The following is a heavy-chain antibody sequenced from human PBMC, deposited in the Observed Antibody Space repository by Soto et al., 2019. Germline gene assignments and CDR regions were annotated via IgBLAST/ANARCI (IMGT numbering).Heavy chain of an antibody. Sequence: SETLSLTCTVSGGSISSGGYYWSWIRQHPGKGLEWIGYIYYSGSTYYNPSLKSRVTISVDTSKNQFSLKLSSVTAADTAVYYCARDGYCGGDCYSDAFDIWGQGTMVTVSS. V-gene: IGHV4-31*03. CDR3: ARDGYCGGDCYSDAFDI. CDR2: IYYSGST. J-gene: IGHJ3*02. CDR1: GGSISSGGYY. D-gene: IGHD2-21*02.